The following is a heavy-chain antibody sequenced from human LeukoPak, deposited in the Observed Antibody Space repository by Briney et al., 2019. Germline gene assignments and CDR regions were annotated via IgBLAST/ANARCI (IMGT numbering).Heavy chain of an antibody. CDR1: GYTFTSYG. CDR3: ARGEDYGSGSYGFDY. CDR2: ISAYNGNT. D-gene: IGHD3-10*01. V-gene: IGHV1-18*04. J-gene: IGHJ4*02. Sequence: ASVKVSCKASGYTFTSYGISWVRQAPGQGLEWMGWISAYNGNTNYAQKLQGRVTMTTDTSTSTAYMELRSVRSDDTAVYYCARGEDYGSGSYGFDYWGQGTLVTVSS.